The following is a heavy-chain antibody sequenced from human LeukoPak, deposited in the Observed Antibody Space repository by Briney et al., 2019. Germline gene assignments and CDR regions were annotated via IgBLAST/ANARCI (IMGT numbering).Heavy chain of an antibody. CDR1: GGSISSSNW. J-gene: IGHJ4*02. Sequence: SGTLSLTCAVSGGSISSSNWWSWVRQPPGKGLEWIGEIYHSGSTNYNPSLKSRVTISVDKSSNQFSLRLTSVTAADTAMYFCAREEMPGKFDYWGQGTLVTVSS. V-gene: IGHV4-4*02. CDR3: AREEMPGKFDY. D-gene: IGHD1-26*01. CDR2: IYHSGST.